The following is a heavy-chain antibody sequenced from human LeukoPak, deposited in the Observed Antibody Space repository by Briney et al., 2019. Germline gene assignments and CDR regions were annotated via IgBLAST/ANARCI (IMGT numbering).Heavy chain of an antibody. V-gene: IGHV4-39*07. CDR2: IYHSGST. J-gene: IGHJ4*02. CDR3: ARGVQTYYYGSGSYYRSYYFDY. Sequence: SETLSPTCTVSSGSISNSNYYWGWIRQPPGKGLEWIGSIYHSGSTYYNPSLKSRVTISVDTSKNQFSLKLSSVTAADTAVYYCARGVQTYYYGSGSYYRSYYFDYWGQGTLVTVSS. CDR1: SGSISNSNYY. D-gene: IGHD3-10*01.